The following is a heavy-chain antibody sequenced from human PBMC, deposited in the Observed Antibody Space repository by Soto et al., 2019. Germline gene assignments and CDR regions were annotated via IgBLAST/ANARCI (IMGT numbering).Heavy chain of an antibody. D-gene: IGHD3-3*01. V-gene: IGHV3-21*02. Sequence: EVQLVESGGGLVSPGGSLRLSCAASGFTFSDYSMNWVRQAPGKGLEWVSSISTWSSYIYYEDSVKGRFTTSTDDAKNSLLLQMVSLRSEDTAIYYCVRDQPGEPDLCSGYLNPGSVQHWGQGNLVTVSS. CDR1: GFTFSDYS. CDR3: VRDQPGEPDLCSGYLNPGSVQH. CDR2: ISTWSSYI. J-gene: IGHJ1*01.